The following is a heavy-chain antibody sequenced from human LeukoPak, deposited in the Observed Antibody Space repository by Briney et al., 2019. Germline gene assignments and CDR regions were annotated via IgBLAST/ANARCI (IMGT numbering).Heavy chain of an antibody. CDR3: AKVAGYCSGGSCYQFDY. CDR2: ISSSSSTT. V-gene: IGHV3-48*01. J-gene: IGHJ4*02. Sequence: GGSLRLSCAASGFTFSSYSMNWVRQAPGKGLEWVSYISSSSSTTYYADSVKGRFTISRDNSKNTLYLQMNSLRAEDTAVYYCAKVAGYCSGGSCYQFDYWGQGTLVTVSS. D-gene: IGHD2-15*01. CDR1: GFTFSSYS.